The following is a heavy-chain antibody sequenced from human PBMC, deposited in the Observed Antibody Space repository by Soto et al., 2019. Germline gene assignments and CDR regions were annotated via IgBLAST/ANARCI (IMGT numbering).Heavy chain of an antibody. CDR3: ARPDMTEAFDI. J-gene: IGHJ3*02. D-gene: IGHD2-15*01. Sequence: ASVKVSCKASGYTFTSYYMHWVRQAPGQGLEWMGIINPSGGSTGYAQKFRGRVTMTRDTSTSTVYMELSSLRSEDAAVYYCARPDMTEAFDIWGQGTMVTVSS. CDR1: GYTFTSYY. V-gene: IGHV1-46*01. CDR2: INPSGGST.